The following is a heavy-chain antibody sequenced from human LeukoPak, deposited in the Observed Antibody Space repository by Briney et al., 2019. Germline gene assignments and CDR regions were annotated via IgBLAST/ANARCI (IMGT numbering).Heavy chain of an antibody. Sequence: PSETLSLTCTVSGGSLSSSSYYWAWIRQPPGKGLEWIGSIYSGGSTYYNPSLKSRVAISVDTSKNQFSLKLSSVTAADTAVYYCARSYPTQTIFGVVTTIFDYWGQGTLVTVSS. CDR1: GGSLSSSSYY. CDR3: ARSYPTQTIFGVVTTIFDY. J-gene: IGHJ4*02. V-gene: IGHV4-39*01. D-gene: IGHD3-3*01. CDR2: IYSGGST.